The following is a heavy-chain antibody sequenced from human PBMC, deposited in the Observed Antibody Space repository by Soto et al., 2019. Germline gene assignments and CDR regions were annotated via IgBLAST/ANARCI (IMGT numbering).Heavy chain of an antibody. V-gene: IGHV5-10-1*01. CDR2: IDPSDSYT. J-gene: IGHJ6*02. D-gene: IGHD2-2*01. Sequence: GESLKISCKGSGYSFTSYWISWVRQMPGKGLEWMGRIDPSDSYTNYSPSFQGHVTISADKSISTAYLQWSSLKASDTAMYYCASSPRGYCSSTSCRELGNYYGMDGWGQGTTVTVYS. CDR1: GYSFTSYW. CDR3: ASSPRGYCSSTSCRELGNYYGMDG.